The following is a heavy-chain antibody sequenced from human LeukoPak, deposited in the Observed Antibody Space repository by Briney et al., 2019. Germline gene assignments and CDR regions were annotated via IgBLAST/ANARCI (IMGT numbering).Heavy chain of an antibody. J-gene: IGHJ4*02. Sequence: GGSLRLSCAASGFTFSNYVMSWVRQAPGKGLEWVSAISGSGGSTYYADSVKGRFTISRDNSKNTLYLQMNSLRAEDTAVYYCAKTLRYFDWPPEGDYWGQGTLVTVSS. D-gene: IGHD3-9*01. CDR1: GFTFSNYV. CDR3: AKTLRYFDWPPEGDY. V-gene: IGHV3-23*01. CDR2: ISGSGGST.